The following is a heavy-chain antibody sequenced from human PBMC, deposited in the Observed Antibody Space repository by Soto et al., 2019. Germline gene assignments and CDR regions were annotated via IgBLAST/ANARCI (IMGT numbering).Heavy chain of an antibody. CDR1: GYTFSSHG. CDR2: ISAYNGNT. D-gene: IGHD2-2*02. V-gene: IGHV1-18*01. J-gene: IGHJ4*02. CDR3: ARDRGGNIVVVPAAIRFDY. Sequence: QVHLVQAAAEVKKPGASVKVSCKASGYTFSSHGISWVRQAPGQGLEWMGWISAYNGNTNYAQKLQGRVTMTTDTSTSTAYMELRSLRSDDTAVYYCARDRGGNIVVVPAAIRFDYWGQGTLVTVSS.